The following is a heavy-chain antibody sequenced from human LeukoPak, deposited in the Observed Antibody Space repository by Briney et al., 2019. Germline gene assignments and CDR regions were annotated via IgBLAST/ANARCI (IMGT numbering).Heavy chain of an antibody. Sequence: SQTLSLTCTVSGGSIASDNYFWSWIRQHPEKGLEWVGYIFYSGTTYYNPSLKSRVTISVDTSKNQFSLKLNSVIAADTAVYYCAREVNEPASADAFDIWGQGTMVTVSS. CDR1: GGSIASDNYF. J-gene: IGHJ3*02. CDR2: IFYSGTT. V-gene: IGHV4-31*03. D-gene: IGHD2-2*01. CDR3: AREVNEPASADAFDI.